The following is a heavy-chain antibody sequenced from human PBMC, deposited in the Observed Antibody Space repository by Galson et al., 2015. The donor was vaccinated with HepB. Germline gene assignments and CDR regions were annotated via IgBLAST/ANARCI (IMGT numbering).Heavy chain of an antibody. CDR3: ARGLVAAGTGAAY. Sequence: SVKVSCKASGYTFTSYDINWVRQATGQGLEWMGWMNPNSGNTGYAQKFQGRVTMTRNTSISTAYMELSSPRSEDTAVYYCARGLVAAGTGAAYWGQGTLVTVSS. D-gene: IGHD6-13*01. V-gene: IGHV1-8*01. J-gene: IGHJ4*02. CDR2: MNPNSGNT. CDR1: GYTFTSYD.